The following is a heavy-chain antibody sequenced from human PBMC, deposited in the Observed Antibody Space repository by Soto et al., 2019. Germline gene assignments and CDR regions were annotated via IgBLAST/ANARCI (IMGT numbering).Heavy chain of an antibody. CDR2: IDHSGST. V-gene: IGHV4-34*01. CDR1: GGSFSGYY. Sequence: QVQLQQWGAGLLKPSETLSLTCAVYGGSFSGYYWSWIRQAPGKGLEWIGDIDHSGSTNYNPSLNSRVAISIDTSKNQFSLNLSSVTAADTAVYYCARSGYCTSTMCFGDFQYWGEGTLVTVSS. D-gene: IGHD2-2*01. J-gene: IGHJ1*01. CDR3: ARSGYCTSTMCFGDFQY.